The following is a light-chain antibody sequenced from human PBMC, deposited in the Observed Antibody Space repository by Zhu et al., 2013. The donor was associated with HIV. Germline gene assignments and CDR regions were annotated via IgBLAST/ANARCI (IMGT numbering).Light chain of an antibody. V-gene: IGKV3-11*01. CDR2: DAS. Sequence: EIVLTQSPATLSLSPGERAALSCRASQSISSYLAWYQQKPGQAPRLLIYDASNRATGIPARFSGSGSGTDFTLTISSLEPEDFAVYYCQHVVRLRRRPSLTFG. J-gene: IGKJ1*01. CDR1: QSISSY. CDR3: QHVVRLRRRPSLT.